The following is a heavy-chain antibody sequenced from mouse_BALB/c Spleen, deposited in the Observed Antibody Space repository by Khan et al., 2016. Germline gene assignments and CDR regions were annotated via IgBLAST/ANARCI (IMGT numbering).Heavy chain of an antibody. CDR3: ARGGGWYFDV. Sequence: VQLQQSGPELVKPGASVKISCKASGYTFTDYNMHWVKQSHGKSLEWIGYIYPYNGGTGYNQKFKSKATLTVDNSSSTAYMELRSLTSEDPAVYYCARGGGWYFDVWGAGTTVTVSS. V-gene: IGHV1S29*02. D-gene: IGHD1-1*02. J-gene: IGHJ1*01. CDR1: GYTFTDYN. CDR2: IYPYNGGT.